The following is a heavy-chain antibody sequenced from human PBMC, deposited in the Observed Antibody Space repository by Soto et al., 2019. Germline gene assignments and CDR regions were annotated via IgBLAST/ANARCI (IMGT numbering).Heavy chain of an antibody. CDR1: GGSLSSSNW. J-gene: IGHJ6*02. V-gene: IGHV4-4*02. D-gene: IGHD3-10*01. Sequence: PSETLSLTCAFSGGSLSSSNWWRWVRPPPGKGLEWIGEIYHSGSTHYNPSLKSRVTISVDKSKNQLSLKRSSVTAADTAVYYCARERSSGSYRKGGSYYYYYYGMDVWGQGTTVTVSS. CDR3: ARERSSGSYRKGGSYYYYYYGMDV. CDR2: IYHSGST.